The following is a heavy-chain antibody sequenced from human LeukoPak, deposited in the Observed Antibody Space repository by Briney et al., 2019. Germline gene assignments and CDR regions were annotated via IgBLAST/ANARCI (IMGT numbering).Heavy chain of an antibody. CDR2: INHSGST. CDR1: GGSISSYY. CDR3: ARGHNYDYVWGSYRYAPRSKKNWFDP. V-gene: IGHV4-34*01. Sequence: SETLSLTCTVSGGSISSYYWSWIRQPPGKGLEWIGEINHSGSTNYNPSLKSRVTISVDTSKNQFSLKLSSVTAADTAVYYCARGHNYDYVWGSYRYAPRSKKNWFDPWGQGTLVTVSS. D-gene: IGHD3-16*02. J-gene: IGHJ5*02.